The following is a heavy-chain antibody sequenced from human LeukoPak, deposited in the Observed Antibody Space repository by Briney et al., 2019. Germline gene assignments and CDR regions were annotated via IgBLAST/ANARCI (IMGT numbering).Heavy chain of an antibody. CDR1: GFTFSSYA. Sequence: SGGSLRLSCAASGFTFSSYAMSWVRQAPGKGLEWVSAISGSGGSTYYADSVKGRFTISRDNSKNTLYLQMNSLRAEDTAVYYCAKNGKGYYDSSYWGQGTLVTVSS. J-gene: IGHJ4*02. V-gene: IGHV3-23*01. D-gene: IGHD3-22*01. CDR2: ISGSGGST. CDR3: AKNGKGYYDSSY.